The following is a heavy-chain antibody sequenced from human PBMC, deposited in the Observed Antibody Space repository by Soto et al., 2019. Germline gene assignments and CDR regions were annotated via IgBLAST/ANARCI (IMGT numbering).Heavy chain of an antibody. CDR3: ARVLVDYDYPGGVDY. Sequence: QVQLVQSGAEVKKPGASVKVSCKASGYTFTSYGISWVRQSPGQGLEWMGWISAYNGNTNYAQKLQGRVTMTTDTSTSTGYMELRSLRSDDTAVYYCARVLVDYDYPGGVDYWGQGTLVTVSS. D-gene: IGHD3-16*01. J-gene: IGHJ4*02. CDR2: ISAYNGNT. V-gene: IGHV1-18*01. CDR1: GYTFTSYG.